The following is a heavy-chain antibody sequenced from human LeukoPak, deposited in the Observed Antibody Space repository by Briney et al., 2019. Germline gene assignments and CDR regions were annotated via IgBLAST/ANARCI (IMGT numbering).Heavy chain of an antibody. CDR2: ISWNSGSI. CDR3: AKDMSGYYDSSGFDY. CDR1: GFTFDDYA. J-gene: IGHJ4*02. V-gene: IGHV3-9*03. D-gene: IGHD3-22*01. Sequence: PGRSLRLSCAASGFTFDDYAMHWVRQAPGKGLEWVSGISWNSGSIGYADSVKGRFTISRDNAKNSLYLQMNSLRAEDMALYYCAKDMSGYYDSSGFDYWGQGTLVTVSS.